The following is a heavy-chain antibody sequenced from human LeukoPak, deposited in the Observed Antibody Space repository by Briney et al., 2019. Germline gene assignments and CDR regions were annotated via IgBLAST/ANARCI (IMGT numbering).Heavy chain of an antibody. V-gene: IGHV1-69*01. J-gene: IGHJ4*02. CDR3: AREKGSGWYGIDY. D-gene: IGHD6-19*01. CDR1: GGTFSSYA. CDR2: IIPIFGTA. Sequence: SVKVSCKASGGTFSSYAISWVRQAPGQGLEWMGGIIPIFGTANYAQKFQGRVTITADESTSTAYRELSSLRSEDTAVYYCAREKGSGWYGIDYWGQGTLVTVSS.